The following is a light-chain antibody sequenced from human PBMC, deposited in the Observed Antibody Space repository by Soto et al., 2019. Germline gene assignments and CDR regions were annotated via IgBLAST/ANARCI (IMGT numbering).Light chain of an antibody. J-gene: IGKJ4*01. CDR2: AAS. CDR3: LQHNSYPLLT. Sequence: DIQMTQSPSSLSASVGDRVTITCRASQGIRNDLAWYQQKPGKAPKRLIYAASSLHSGVPLRFSGSGSGTEFTLTISSLQPEDFATYYCLQHNSYPLLTFGGGTKVEIK. CDR1: QGIRND. V-gene: IGKV1-17*01.